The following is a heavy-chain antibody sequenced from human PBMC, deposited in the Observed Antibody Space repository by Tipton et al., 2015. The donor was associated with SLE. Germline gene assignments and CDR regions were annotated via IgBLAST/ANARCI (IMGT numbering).Heavy chain of an antibody. CDR3: ARGPSMVTTLGPFDY. CDR2: INHSGST. Sequence: TLSLTCAVYGGSFSGYYWSWIRQPPGKGLEWIGEINHSGSTNYNPSLKSRVTISADTSKNQFSLKLSSVTAADTAVYYCARGPSMVTTLGPFDYWGQGTLVTVSS. V-gene: IGHV4-34*01. D-gene: IGHD4-17*01. CDR1: GGSFSGYY. J-gene: IGHJ4*02.